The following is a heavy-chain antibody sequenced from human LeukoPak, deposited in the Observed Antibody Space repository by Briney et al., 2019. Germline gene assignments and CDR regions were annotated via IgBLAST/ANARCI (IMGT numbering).Heavy chain of an antibody. CDR1: GGSISSYY. CDR3: ARVGSGSYIDY. CDR2: IYYSGST. Sequence: SETLSLTCTVSGGSISSYYWSWIRQPPGKGLEWIGYIYYSGSTNYNPSLKSRVTISVDTSKNQFSLKLGSVTAADTAVYYCARVGSGSYIDYWGQGTLVTVSS. J-gene: IGHJ4*02. V-gene: IGHV4-59*01. D-gene: IGHD1-26*01.